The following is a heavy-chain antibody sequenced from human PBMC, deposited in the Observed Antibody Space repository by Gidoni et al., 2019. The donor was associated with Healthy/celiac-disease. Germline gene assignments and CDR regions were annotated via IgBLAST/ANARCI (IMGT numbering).Heavy chain of an antibody. CDR3: ARGVDCSGGSCYYYYYGMDV. Sequence: QVQLQESGPGLVKPSQTLSLTCPVSGGSISSGSYYWSWIRQPAGKGLEWIGRIYTSGSTNYNPSLKSRVTISVDTSKNQFSLKLSSVTAADTAVYYCARGVDCSGGSCYYYYYGMDVWGQGTTVTVSS. J-gene: IGHJ6*02. CDR2: IYTSGST. V-gene: IGHV4-61*02. CDR1: GGSISSGSYY. D-gene: IGHD2-15*01.